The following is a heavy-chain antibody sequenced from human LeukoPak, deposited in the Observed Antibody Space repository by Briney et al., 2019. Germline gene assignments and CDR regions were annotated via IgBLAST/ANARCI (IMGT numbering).Heavy chain of an antibody. V-gene: IGHV3-30-3*01. CDR1: GFTFSSYA. J-gene: IGHJ4*02. D-gene: IGHD3-16*01. CDR3: ARDKGLGF. Sequence: GSLRLSCAASGFTFSSYAMHWVRQAPGKGLEWVAVISYDGSNKYYADSVKGRFTISRDNSKNTLYLQMNSLRAEDTAVYYCARDKGLGFWGQGTLVTVSS. CDR2: ISYDGSNK.